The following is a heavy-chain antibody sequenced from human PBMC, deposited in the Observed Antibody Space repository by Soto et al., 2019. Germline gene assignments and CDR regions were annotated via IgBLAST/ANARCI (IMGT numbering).Heavy chain of an antibody. CDR2: VSAGGDMT. V-gene: IGHV3-23*01. CDR1: GFTFSSYA. CDR3: ARGDRGGSGSPASYYYSGLDV. D-gene: IGHD3-10*01. J-gene: IGHJ6*02. Sequence: DVQLLESGGHLVQPGGSLRLSCAASGFTFSSYAMSWVRQAPGKGREWVSSVSAGGDMTYYSDSVKGRFSISGDNSNNALFLQMNSLRIEDTALYYCARGDRGGSGSPASYYYSGLDVWGQGTTVTVS.